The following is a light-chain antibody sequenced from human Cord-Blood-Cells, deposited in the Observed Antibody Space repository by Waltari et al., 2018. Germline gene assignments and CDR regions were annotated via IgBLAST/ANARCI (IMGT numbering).Light chain of an antibody. J-gene: IGLJ2*01. Sequence: QSALTQPPSASGSPGQSVTISCTVTSIDVGGYNYVSWYQQHPGNAPKLMIYEVSKRPSGVPDRFSGSKSGNTASLTVSGLQAEDEADYYCSSYAGSNNFVVFGGGTKLTVL. CDR1: SIDVGGYNY. V-gene: IGLV2-8*01. CDR2: EVS. CDR3: SSYAGSNNFVV.